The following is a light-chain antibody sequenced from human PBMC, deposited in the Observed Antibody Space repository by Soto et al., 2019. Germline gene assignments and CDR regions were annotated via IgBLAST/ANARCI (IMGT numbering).Light chain of an antibody. CDR2: GAL. J-gene: IGKJ2*01. Sequence: DIQMTQSPSFLSASVGDRVTITCRASQRIDNFLNWYQQKPGKAPKLLIYGALSLQSGVPSTFSGSGSGTDFTLTITSLQPEDSATYHCQQRYKTSLSSFGQGTKVEIK. CDR1: QRIDNF. CDR3: QQRYKTSLSS. V-gene: IGKV1-39*01.